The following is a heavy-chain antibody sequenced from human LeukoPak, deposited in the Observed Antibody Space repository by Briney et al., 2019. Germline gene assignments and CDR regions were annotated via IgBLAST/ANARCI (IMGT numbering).Heavy chain of an antibody. CDR2: INHSGST. CDR1: GGSFSGYY. CDR3: AREARTQDAFDI. D-gene: IGHD1-7*01. Sequence: SETLSLTCAVYGGSFSGYYWSWIRQPPGKGLEWIGEINHSGSTNYNPSLKSRVTISVDTSKNQFSLKLSSVTAADTAVYYCAREARTQDAFDIRGQGTMVTVSS. J-gene: IGHJ3*02. V-gene: IGHV4-34*01.